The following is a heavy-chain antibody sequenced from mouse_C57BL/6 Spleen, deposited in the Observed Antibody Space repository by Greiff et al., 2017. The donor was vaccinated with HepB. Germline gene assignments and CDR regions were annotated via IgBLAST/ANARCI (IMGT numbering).Heavy chain of an antibody. CDR2: IHPNSGST. V-gene: IGHV1-64*01. J-gene: IGHJ3*01. D-gene: IGHD2-4*01. Sequence: VQPQQPGAELVKPGASVKLSCKASGYTFTSYWMHWVKQRPGQGLEWIGMIHPNSGSTNYNEKFKSKATLTVDKSSSTAYMQLSSLTSEDSAVYYCARDDYDSWFAYWGQGTLVTVSA. CDR3: ARDDYDSWFAY. CDR1: GYTFTSYW.